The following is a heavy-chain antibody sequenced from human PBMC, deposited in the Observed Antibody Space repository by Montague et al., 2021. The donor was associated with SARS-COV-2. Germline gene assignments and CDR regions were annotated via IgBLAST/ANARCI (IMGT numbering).Heavy chain of an antibody. V-gene: IGHV4-59*02. D-gene: IGHD4-17*01. Sequence: SETLSLTCTVSGASVSSYDWGWIRQSPGKGLEWIGEFYSGGRTDNNPSLKSRVTISLDTSKNQFSLKVRSVTAADTAIYYCARETTAADAFDIWGQGTMVIVSS. CDR2: FYSGGRT. CDR1: GASVSSYD. CDR3: ARETTAADAFDI. J-gene: IGHJ3*02.